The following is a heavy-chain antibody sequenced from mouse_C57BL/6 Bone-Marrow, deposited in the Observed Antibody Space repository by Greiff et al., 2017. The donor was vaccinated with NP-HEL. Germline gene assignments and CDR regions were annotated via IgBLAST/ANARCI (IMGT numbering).Heavy chain of an antibody. J-gene: IGHJ3*01. CDR2: ISSGGSYT. CDR1: GFTFSSYG. V-gene: IGHV5-6*01. Sequence: EVMLVESGGDLVKPGGSLKLSCAASGFTFSSYGMSWVRQTPDKRLEWVATISSGGSYTYYPDSVKGRFTISRDNAKNTLYLQMSSLKSEDTAMYYCARLLHCFAYWGQGTLVTVSA. CDR3: ARLLHCFAY.